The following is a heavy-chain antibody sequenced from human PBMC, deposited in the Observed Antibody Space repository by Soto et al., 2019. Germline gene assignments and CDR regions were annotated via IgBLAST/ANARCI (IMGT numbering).Heavy chain of an antibody. D-gene: IGHD3-3*01. CDR3: TTGVFWKDSYDFWSGLSATGSPYGMDV. CDR1: GFTFSNAW. J-gene: IGHJ6*02. V-gene: IGHV3-15*07. Sequence: GGSLRLSCAASGFTFSNAWMNWVRQAPGKGLEWVGRIKSKTDGGTTDYAAPVKGRFTISRDDSKNTLYLQMNSLKTEDTAVYYCTTGVFWKDSYDFWSGLSATGSPYGMDVWGQGTTVTVSS. CDR2: IKSKTDGGTT.